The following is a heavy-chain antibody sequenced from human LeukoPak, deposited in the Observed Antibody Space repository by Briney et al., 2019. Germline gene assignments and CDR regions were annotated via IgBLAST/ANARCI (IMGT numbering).Heavy chain of an antibody. V-gene: IGHV3-30-3*01. Sequence: GGSLRLSCAASGFTFSSYAMHWVRQAPGKGLEWVAVISYDGSNKYYADSVKGRFTISRDNSKNTLYLQMNSLRAEDTAVYYCAKDQIVLMVYGDAFDIWGQGTMVTVSS. J-gene: IGHJ3*02. CDR3: AKDQIVLMVYGDAFDI. D-gene: IGHD2-8*01. CDR2: ISYDGSNK. CDR1: GFTFSSYA.